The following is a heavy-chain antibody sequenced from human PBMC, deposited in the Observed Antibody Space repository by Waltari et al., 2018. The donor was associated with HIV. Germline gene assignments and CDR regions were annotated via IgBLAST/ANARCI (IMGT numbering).Heavy chain of an antibody. J-gene: IGHJ1*01. Sequence: QVQLQESGPGFVKPSETLSLICNVSGGSIASSDSFWGWIRQSPEMNLEWVGSALYTRRPDLFPGQFCAKASLKSRVALSVDTSKNQVSLRLTSVPAADTGLYYCVRHAAEFRPDFGWILAGVFEPWGLGTQVIVS. CDR2: ALYTRRPDLFPGQF. CDR1: GGSIASSDSF. V-gene: IGHV4-39*01. D-gene: IGHD6-19*01. CDR3: VRHAAEFRPDFGWILAGVFEP.